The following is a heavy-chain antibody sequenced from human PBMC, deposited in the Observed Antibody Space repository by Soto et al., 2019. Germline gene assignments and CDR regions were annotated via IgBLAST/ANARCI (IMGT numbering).Heavy chain of an antibody. CDR1: GFTFSSYA. Sequence: GGSLRLSCAASGFTFSSYAMHWVRQAPGKGLEWVAVISYDGSNKYYADSVKGRFTISRDNSKNTLYLQMNSLRAEDTAVYYCAIEINIGDFSLGVVYYGMDVWGQGTTVTVSS. D-gene: IGHD4-17*01. CDR2: ISYDGSNK. V-gene: IGHV3-30-3*01. J-gene: IGHJ6*02. CDR3: AIEINIGDFSLGVVYYGMDV.